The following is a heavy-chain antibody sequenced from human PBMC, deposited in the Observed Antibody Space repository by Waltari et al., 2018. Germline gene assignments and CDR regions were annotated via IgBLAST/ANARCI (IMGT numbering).Heavy chain of an antibody. Sequence: EVQLVESGGGLVQPGGSLRLSCVACGFPFSNVWMVWVRQAPGKGLEWVAKIKEDGSIKNYVDSVKGRFTISRDNAQKSLYLQLSSLRVEDTARYYCAKYDLLTDHGSTHYYFDYWGQGALVTVSS. CDR3: AKYDLLTDHGSTHYYFDY. D-gene: IGHD3-9*01. V-gene: IGHV3-7*01. CDR1: GFPFSNVW. J-gene: IGHJ4*02. CDR2: IKEDGSIK.